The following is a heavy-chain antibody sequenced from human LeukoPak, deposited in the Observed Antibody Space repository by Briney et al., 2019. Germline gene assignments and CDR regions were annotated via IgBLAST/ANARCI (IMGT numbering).Heavy chain of an antibody. Sequence: GGSLSLSCAASGFTFSSYAMHWVRQAPGKGLEYVSAISSNGGSTYYANSVKGRFTISRDNPKNTLYLQMGSLRAEDMAVYYCARVPTTYYDFWTLDIWGQGTMVTVSS. CDR3: ARVPTTYYDFWTLDI. D-gene: IGHD3-3*01. CDR1: GFTFSSYA. V-gene: IGHV3-64*01. J-gene: IGHJ3*02. CDR2: ISSNGGST.